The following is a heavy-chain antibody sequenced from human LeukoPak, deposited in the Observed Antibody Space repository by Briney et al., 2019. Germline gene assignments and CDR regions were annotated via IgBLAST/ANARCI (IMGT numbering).Heavy chain of an antibody. D-gene: IGHD3-10*01. CDR3: ARRRYYYGSGSYSSHFDY. Sequence: SETLSLTCAVYGGSFSGYYWSRIRQPPGKGLEWIGEINHSGSTNYNPSLKSRVTISVDTSKNQFSLKLSSVTAAGTAVYYCARRRYYYGSGSYSSHFDYWGQGTLVTVSS. CDR1: GGSFSGYY. J-gene: IGHJ4*02. CDR2: INHSGST. V-gene: IGHV4-34*01.